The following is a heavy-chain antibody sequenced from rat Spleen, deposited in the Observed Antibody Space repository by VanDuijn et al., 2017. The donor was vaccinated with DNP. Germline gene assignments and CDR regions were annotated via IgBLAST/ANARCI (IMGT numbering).Heavy chain of an antibody. CDR1: GFTFSSYW. D-gene: IGHD4-6*01. CDR3: AKDLWYYAMDV. CDR2: INTDGGST. J-gene: IGHJ4*01. V-gene: IGHV5-58*01. Sequence: EVQLVESGGGLVQPGRSLKLSCVASGFTFSSYWMYWIRQAPGKGLEWVASINTDGGSTYYPDSVKGRFTISRENAENTVYLQMNSLRSEDTATYYCAKDLWYYAMDVWGQGTSVTVSS.